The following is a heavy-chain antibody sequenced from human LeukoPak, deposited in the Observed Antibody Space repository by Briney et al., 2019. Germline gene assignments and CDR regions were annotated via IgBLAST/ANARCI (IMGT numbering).Heavy chain of an antibody. D-gene: IGHD1-26*01. CDR2: IKQDGSKK. J-gene: IGHJ4*02. CDR1: GFPFSSYW. Sequence: GGSLRLSCVASGFPFSSYWMTWVRQAPGKGLEWVANIKQDGSKKSYADSVKGRFTISRDNSKNTLYLQMNSLRAEDTAVYYCANLGSYYPLDYWGQGTLVTVSS. V-gene: IGHV3-7*03. CDR3: ANLGSYYPLDY.